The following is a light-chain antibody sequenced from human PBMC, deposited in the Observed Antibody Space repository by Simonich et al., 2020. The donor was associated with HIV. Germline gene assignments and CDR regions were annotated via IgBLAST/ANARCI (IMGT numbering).Light chain of an antibody. V-gene: IGKV1-39*01. CDR2: AAS. Sequence: DIQMTQSPSSLYASVGDRVTITCRASQSISSYLDGYQQKPGKAPKLLIYAASSLQSGVPSRFSGSGSGTDFTLTISSLQPEDFATYYCQQTYSTPSWTFGQGTKVDIK. J-gene: IGKJ1*01. CDR1: QSISSY. CDR3: QQTYSTPSWT.